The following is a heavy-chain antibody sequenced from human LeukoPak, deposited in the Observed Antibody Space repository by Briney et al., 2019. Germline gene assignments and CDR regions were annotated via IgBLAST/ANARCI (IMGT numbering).Heavy chain of an antibody. J-gene: IGHJ3*02. CDR3: ARGYYDSSGGDAFDI. CDR2: INWNGGST. V-gene: IGHV3-20*04. D-gene: IGHD3-22*01. Sequence: GGSLRLSCAASGFTFGDYGMSWVRQAPGKGLEWVSGINWNGGSTGYADSVKGRFTISRDNAKNSLYLQMNSLRAEDTALYYCARGYYDSSGGDAFDIWGQGTMVTVSS. CDR1: GFTFGDYG.